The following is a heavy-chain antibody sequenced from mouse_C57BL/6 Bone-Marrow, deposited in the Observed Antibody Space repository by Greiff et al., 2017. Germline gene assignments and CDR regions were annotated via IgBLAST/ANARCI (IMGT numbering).Heavy chain of an antibody. Sequence: DVMLVESGGGLVKPGGSLKLSCAASGFTFSDYGMHWVRQAPEKGLEWVAYISSGSSTIYYADTVKGRFTISRDNAKNTLFLQMTSLRSEDTAMYYCARRSSYYFDYWGQGTTLTVSS. CDR3: ARRSSYYFDY. V-gene: IGHV5-17*01. CDR1: GFTFSDYG. J-gene: IGHJ2*01. CDR2: ISSGSSTI.